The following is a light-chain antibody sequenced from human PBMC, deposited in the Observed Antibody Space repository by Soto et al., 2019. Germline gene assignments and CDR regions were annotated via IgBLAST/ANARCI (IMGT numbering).Light chain of an antibody. CDR3: MHALQTPYT. CDR2: LGS. CDR1: QSLLHSNGYNY. J-gene: IGKJ2*01. V-gene: IGKV2-28*01. Sequence: DIVMTQSPLSLPVTPGEPASISCRSSQSLLHSNGYNYLDWYLQKPGQSPQLLIYLGSNRASGVPARLSGIGSVTVFTLKISIVEAEDVGVYYCMHALQTPYTFGQGTKLEIK.